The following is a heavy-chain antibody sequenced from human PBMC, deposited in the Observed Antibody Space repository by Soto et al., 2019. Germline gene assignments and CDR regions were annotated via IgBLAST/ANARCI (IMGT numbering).Heavy chain of an antibody. CDR3: ARDRLLRFLEWGVYYYYMDV. J-gene: IGHJ6*03. V-gene: IGHV3-33*01. CDR2: IWYDGSNK. Sequence: PGGSLRLSCAASGFTFSSYGMHWVRQAPGKGLEWVAVIWYDGSNKYYADSVKGRFTISRDNSKNTLYLQMNSLRAEDTAVYYCARDRLLRFLEWGVYYYYMDVWGKGTTVTVSS. D-gene: IGHD3-3*01. CDR1: GFTFSSYG.